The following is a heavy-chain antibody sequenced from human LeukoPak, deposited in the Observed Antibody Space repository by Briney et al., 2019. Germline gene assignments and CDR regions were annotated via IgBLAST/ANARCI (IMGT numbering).Heavy chain of an antibody. V-gene: IGHV4-31*03. CDR3: ASPGKVWDVFDI. J-gene: IGHJ3*02. CDR2: IYYSGST. CDR1: GGSISSGGYY. Sequence: SETLSLTCTVSGGSISSGGYYWSWIRQHPGKGLEWIGYIYYSGSTYYNPSLKSRVTISVDMSKNQFSLKLSSVTAADTAVYYCASPGKVWDVFDIWGQGTMVTVSS.